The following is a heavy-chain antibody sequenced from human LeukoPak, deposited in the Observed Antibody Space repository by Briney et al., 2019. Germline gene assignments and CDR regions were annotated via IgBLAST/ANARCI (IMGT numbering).Heavy chain of an antibody. CDR2: IYYSGST. J-gene: IGHJ6*02. Sequence: SETLSLTCTVSGGSISSSYYYWGWIRQPPGKGLEWIGSIYYSGSTYYNPSLKSRVTISVDTSKNQFSLKLRSVTAADTAVYYCARDSDYYYGMDVWGQGTTVTVSS. V-gene: IGHV4-39*02. CDR3: ARDSDYYYGMDV. D-gene: IGHD3-10*01. CDR1: GGSISSSYYY.